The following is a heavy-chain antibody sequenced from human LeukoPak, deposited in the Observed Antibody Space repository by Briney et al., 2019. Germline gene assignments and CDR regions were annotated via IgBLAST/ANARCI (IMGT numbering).Heavy chain of an antibody. CDR1: GYTFTGYY. CDR3: ARPSGSYYRYYFDY. Sequence: ASVKVSCKASGYTFTGYYMHWVRQAPGQGPEWMGVISPSGGSTTYAQKFQGRVTLTRDMSTSTDYLELSSLRSEDTAVYYCARPSGSYYRYYFDYWGQGTLVTVSS. D-gene: IGHD1-26*01. J-gene: IGHJ4*02. V-gene: IGHV1-46*01. CDR2: ISPSGGST.